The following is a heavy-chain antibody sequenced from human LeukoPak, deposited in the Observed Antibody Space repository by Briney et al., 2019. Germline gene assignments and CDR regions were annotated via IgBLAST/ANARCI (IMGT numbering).Heavy chain of an antibody. CDR3: ASLVPNIDY. D-gene: IGHD6-13*01. V-gene: IGHV1-2*02. CDR2: INPNSGGT. CDR1: GYTFTGYY. J-gene: IGHJ4*02. Sequence: SSVNVSCKASGYTFTGYYMHWVRQAPGQGLEWMGWINPNSGGTNYAHKFQGRVTMTRDTSISTAYMELSRLRSDDTAVYYCASLVPNIDYWGQGTLVTVSS.